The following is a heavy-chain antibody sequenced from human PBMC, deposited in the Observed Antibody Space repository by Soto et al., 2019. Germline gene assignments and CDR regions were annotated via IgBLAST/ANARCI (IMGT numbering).Heavy chain of an antibody. CDR1: GLSIRDYW. V-gene: IGHV3-74*01. CDR2: INGDASST. J-gene: IGHJ6*02. CDR3: ARDRSYAMEV. Sequence: GGSLRLSCEASGLSIRDYWMHWVRQAPGEGLVWVSCINGDASSTTYADSVKGRFTISRDDAKNTVYLQMTSLRAEDTAVYFCARDRSYAMEVWGQGTRVTVSS.